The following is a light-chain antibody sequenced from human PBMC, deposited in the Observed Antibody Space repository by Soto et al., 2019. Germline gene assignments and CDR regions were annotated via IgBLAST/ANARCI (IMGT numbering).Light chain of an antibody. CDR1: QSIERY. V-gene: IGKV1-5*01. Sequence: DIQMTQSPSTLSASVGDRVTITCRASQSIERYMAWYQQKPGKAPRLLIFDASNLVRGVPSRFSGSGSGTEFTLTISSLQPDDFATYYCQQCKSYLLTFGEGTKVEIK. CDR2: DAS. CDR3: QQCKSYLLT. J-gene: IGKJ4*02.